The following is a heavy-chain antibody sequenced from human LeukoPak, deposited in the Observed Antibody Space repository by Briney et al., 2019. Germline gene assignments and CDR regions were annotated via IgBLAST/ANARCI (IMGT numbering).Heavy chain of an antibody. CDR3: ARGGWYSSGWSRGFDY. CDR2: INSDGSST. V-gene: IGHV3-74*01. CDR1: GFTFSSYW. D-gene: IGHD6-19*01. J-gene: IGHJ4*02. Sequence: GGSLRLSCAASGFTFSSYWMHWVRQAPGKGLVWVSRINSDGSSTSYADSVKGRFTISRDNAKNTLYLQMNSLRAEDTAVYYCARGGWYSSGWSRGFDYWGQGTLVTVSS.